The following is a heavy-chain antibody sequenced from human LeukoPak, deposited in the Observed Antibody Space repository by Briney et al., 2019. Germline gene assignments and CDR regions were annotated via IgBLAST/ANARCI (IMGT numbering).Heavy chain of an antibody. CDR2: ISAYNGNT. CDR1: GYTFTSYG. CDR3: ARDGYDFWSGYLTQYHFDY. Sequence: ASVKVSCKASGYTFTSYGISWVRQAPGQGLEWMGWISAYNGNTNYAQKLQGRVTMTTDTSTSTAYMELRSLRSDDTAVYYCARDGYDFWSGYLTQYHFDYWGQGTLVTVSS. V-gene: IGHV1-18*01. D-gene: IGHD3-3*01. J-gene: IGHJ4*02.